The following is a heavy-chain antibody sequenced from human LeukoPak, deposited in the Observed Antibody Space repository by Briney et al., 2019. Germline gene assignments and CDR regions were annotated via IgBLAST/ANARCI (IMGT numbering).Heavy chain of an antibody. CDR1: GYTFTSYD. Sequence: ASVKVSCKASGYTFTSYDINWVRQATGQGLEWMGWMNPNSGNTGYAQKFQGRVTMTRNTSISTAYMELSSLRSEDTAVYYCARGGVMVRGVIISYYYMDVWGKGTAVTISS. CDR3: ARGGVMVRGVIISYYYMDV. CDR2: MNPNSGNT. J-gene: IGHJ6*03. D-gene: IGHD3-10*01. V-gene: IGHV1-8*01.